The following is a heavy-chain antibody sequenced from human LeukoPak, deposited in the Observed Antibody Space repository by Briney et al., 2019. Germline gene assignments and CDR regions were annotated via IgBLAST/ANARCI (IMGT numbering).Heavy chain of an antibody. D-gene: IGHD5-18*01. CDR1: GGSPSSGDYY. CDR2: IYYSGST. J-gene: IGHJ4*02. V-gene: IGHV4-30-4*08. CDR3: ARGGSQEYSYGSFDY. Sequence: PSETLSLTCTVSGGSPSSGDYYWSWIRQPPGKGLEWIGYIYYSGSTYYNPSLKSRVTISVDTSKNQFSLKLSSVTAADTAVYYCARGGSQEYSYGSFDYWGQGTLVTVSS.